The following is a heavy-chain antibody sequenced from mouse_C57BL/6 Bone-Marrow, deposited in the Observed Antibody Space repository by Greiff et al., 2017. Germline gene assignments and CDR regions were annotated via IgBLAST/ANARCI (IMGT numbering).Heavy chain of an antibody. D-gene: IGHD1-1*01. CDR1: GYTFTSYD. V-gene: IGHV1-85*01. CDR2: IYPRDGSN. Sequence: VQLQESGPELVKPGASVKLSCTASGYTFTSYDINWVKQRPGQGLEWIGWIYPRDGSNKYNEKFKGKATLTVDTSSSTAYMELHSLTSEDSAVYFGARDYGSSYWYFDVWGTGTTVTVSS. J-gene: IGHJ1*03. CDR3: ARDYGSSYWYFDV.